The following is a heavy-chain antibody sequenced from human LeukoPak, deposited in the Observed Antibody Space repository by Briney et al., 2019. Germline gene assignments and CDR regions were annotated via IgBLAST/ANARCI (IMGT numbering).Heavy chain of an antibody. Sequence: SETLSLTCSVSGASIINYYWTWIRQPAGKGLEWIGHVFHSGRSSYNPSLKSRVTMSVDTSKKEVSLILRSVTAADTAVYYCARGDSSPDNWGQGTQVTVSS. CDR1: GASIINYY. V-gene: IGHV4-4*07. D-gene: IGHD1-26*01. J-gene: IGHJ4*02. CDR3: ARGDSSPDN. CDR2: VFHSGRS.